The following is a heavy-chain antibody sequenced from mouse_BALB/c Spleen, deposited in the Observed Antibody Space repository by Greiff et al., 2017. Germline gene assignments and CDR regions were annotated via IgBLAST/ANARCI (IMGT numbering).Heavy chain of an antibody. Sequence: VQLQQSGAELVKPGASVKLSCTASGFNIKDTYMHWVKQRPEQGLEWIGRIDPANGNTKYDPKFQGKATITADTSSNTAYLQLSSLTSEDTAVYYCARGQLGLQGDYWGQGTTLTVSS. J-gene: IGHJ2*01. CDR1: GFNIKDTY. V-gene: IGHV14-3*02. CDR3: ARGQLGLQGDY. D-gene: IGHD3-2*01. CDR2: IDPANGNT.